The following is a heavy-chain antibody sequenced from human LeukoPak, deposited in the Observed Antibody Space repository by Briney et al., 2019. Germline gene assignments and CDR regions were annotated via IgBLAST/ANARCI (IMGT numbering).Heavy chain of an antibody. Sequence: GGSLRLSCAASGFPFSSYAMSWVRQAPGKGLEGVSAISGSGGSTYYADSVKGRFTISRDNSKNTLYLQMNSLRAEDTAVYYCAKDARGPLDAFDIWGQGTMVTVSS. CDR1: GFPFSSYA. D-gene: IGHD5-12*01. CDR3: AKDARGPLDAFDI. CDR2: ISGSGGST. V-gene: IGHV3-23*01. J-gene: IGHJ3*02.